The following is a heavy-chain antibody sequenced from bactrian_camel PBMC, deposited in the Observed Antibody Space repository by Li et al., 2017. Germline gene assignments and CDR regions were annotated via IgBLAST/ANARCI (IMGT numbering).Heavy chain of an antibody. CDR1: GVPRNNFC. Sequence: QVQLVESGGGSVQAGGSLRLSCAASGVPRNNFCMAWFRQTPGEEREGVASITTDGRNRYYSDPVRGRFTISKDDAKRTLYLQMNNLKPEDTGTYYCGARGSNVVGVTVTFVGMDTWGKGTQVTVS. CDR2: ITTDGRNR. J-gene: IGHJ7*01. V-gene: IGHV3S63*01. D-gene: IGHD7*01.